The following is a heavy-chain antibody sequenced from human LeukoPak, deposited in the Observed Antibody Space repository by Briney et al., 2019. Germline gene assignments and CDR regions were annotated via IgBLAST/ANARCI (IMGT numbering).Heavy chain of an antibody. D-gene: IGHD3-3*01. CDR3: ARAGYDFWSGYPPHFDY. CDR2: ISSSSSTI. Sequence: GGSLRLSCGASGFTFSSYSMNWVRQAPGKGLEWVSYISSSSSTIYYADSVKGRFTISRDNAKNSLYLQMNSLRAEDTAVYYCARAGYDFWSGYPPHFDYWGQGTLVTVSS. CDR1: GFTFSSYS. J-gene: IGHJ4*02. V-gene: IGHV3-48*01.